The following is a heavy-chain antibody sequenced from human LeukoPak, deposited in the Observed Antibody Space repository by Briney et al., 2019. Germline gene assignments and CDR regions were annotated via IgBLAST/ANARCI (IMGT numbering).Heavy chain of an antibody. D-gene: IGHD6-13*01. CDR1: GGSISNYY. J-gene: IGHJ4*02. Sequence: SETLSLTCTVSGGSISNYYWSWIRQPPGKGLEWIGYIYYSGTNNYNPSLKSRVTISVDTSKNQFSLKLNSVTAADTDVYYCARGVYIAAAQYGYWGQGTLVTVSS. V-gene: IGHV4-59*01. CDR2: IYYSGTN. CDR3: ARGVYIAAAQYGY.